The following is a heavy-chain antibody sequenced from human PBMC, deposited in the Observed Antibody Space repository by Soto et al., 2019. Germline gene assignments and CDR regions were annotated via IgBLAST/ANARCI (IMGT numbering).Heavy chain of an antibody. D-gene: IGHD1-1*01. CDR2: SSNSGSFT. CDR1: GFTFSDHY. Sequence: PGGSLRLSCEGSGFTFSDHYMSWIRQAPGKGLEWIGYSSNSGSFTRYADSVKGRFSISRDNAKNSLYLQINSLRGDDTATYFCVRSGDNYNLLDYWGQGTPVTVSS. CDR3: VRSGDNYNLLDY. V-gene: IGHV3-11*06. J-gene: IGHJ4*02.